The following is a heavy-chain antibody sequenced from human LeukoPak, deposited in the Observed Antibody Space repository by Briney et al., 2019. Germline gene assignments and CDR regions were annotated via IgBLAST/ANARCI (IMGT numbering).Heavy chain of an antibody. CDR1: GFTSSA. CDR3: ASEIIFGSFDY. CDR2: ISFDGAYR. J-gene: IGHJ4*02. V-gene: IGHV3-30*04. D-gene: IGHD3-3*01. Sequence: GGSLRLSCAASGFTSSAIHWVRQSPGKGLEWLAIISFDGAYRYYADSVKGRFTISRDNSKNTLYLQMNSLRAEDTAVYYCASEIIFGSFDYWGQGTLVTVSS.